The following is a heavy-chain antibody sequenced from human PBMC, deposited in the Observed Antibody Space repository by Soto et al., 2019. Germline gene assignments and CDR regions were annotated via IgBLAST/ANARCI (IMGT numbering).Heavy chain of an antibody. V-gene: IGHV1-69*12. J-gene: IGHJ4*02. CDR3: ATLLEWPPAPLAY. CDR2: IITIFGTS. Sequence: QVQLVQSGAEVKKPGSSVKVSCKASGGTFSSYAISWVRQAPGQGLEWMGGIITIFGTSNYAQKFQGRVTITADESTITANMELSSLRSEDTAVYYCATLLEWPPAPLAYWGQGTLVTVSS. CDR1: GGTFSSYA. D-gene: IGHD3-3*01.